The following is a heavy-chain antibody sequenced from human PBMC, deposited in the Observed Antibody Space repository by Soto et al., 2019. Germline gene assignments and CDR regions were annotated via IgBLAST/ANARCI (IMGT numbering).Heavy chain of an antibody. CDR2: INPKSGGT. Sequence: QVQLVQSGADVKKPGASVKVSCKASQYTFTGYYMHWVRQAPGQGLEWMGWINPKSGGTNYAPTFQGRVTMTTDTSINTAYMELSRLRSDDTAVYYCATPGGPDTGGYYYFHYWGQGTLVTVSS. J-gene: IGHJ4*02. CDR3: ATPGGPDTGGYYYFHY. V-gene: IGHV1-2*02. CDR1: QYTFTGYY. D-gene: IGHD3-22*01.